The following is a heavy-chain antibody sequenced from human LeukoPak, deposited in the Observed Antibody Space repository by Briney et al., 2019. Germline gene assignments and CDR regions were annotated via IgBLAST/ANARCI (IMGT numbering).Heavy chain of an antibody. Sequence: ASVKVSCKASGYTFTNYYMHWVRQATGQELEWMGIINTSGGSTTYAQNFQGRVTMTRDTSTSTVYMELSSLRSEDTAVYYCARDLRRITIFGVVTPDGFDIWGQGTMVTVSS. D-gene: IGHD3-3*01. J-gene: IGHJ3*02. V-gene: IGHV1-46*01. CDR2: INTSGGST. CDR1: GYTFTNYY. CDR3: ARDLRRITIFGVVTPDGFDI.